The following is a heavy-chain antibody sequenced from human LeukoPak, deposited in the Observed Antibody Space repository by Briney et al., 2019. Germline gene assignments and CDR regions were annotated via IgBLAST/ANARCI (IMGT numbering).Heavy chain of an antibody. CDR2: IRGSDGST. Sequence: GGSLRLSCAASGFTFSSYAMSWVRQAPGKGLEWVSAIRGSDGSTRYADSVKGRFTISRDNSKNTLYLQMNSLRADDTAAYYCAKGNSGSYLSDAFDIWGQGTLVTVSS. J-gene: IGHJ3*02. D-gene: IGHD1-26*01. V-gene: IGHV3-23*01. CDR3: AKGNSGSYLSDAFDI. CDR1: GFTFSSYA.